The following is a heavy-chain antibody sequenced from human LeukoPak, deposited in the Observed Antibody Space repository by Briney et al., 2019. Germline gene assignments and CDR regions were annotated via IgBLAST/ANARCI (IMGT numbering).Heavy chain of an antibody. CDR1: GYTFTGYY. CDR3: AKSIEYCGADCYGYFDL. D-gene: IGHD2-21*02. Sequence: ASVKVSCKPSGYTFTGYYMHWVRQAPGQGLKWMGRINPNSGATNYAQKFQGRVTMTRDTSISTAYMELTTLRSDDTAVYYCAKSIEYCGADCYGYFDLWGRGTLVTVSS. CDR2: INPNSGAT. J-gene: IGHJ2*01. V-gene: IGHV1-2*06.